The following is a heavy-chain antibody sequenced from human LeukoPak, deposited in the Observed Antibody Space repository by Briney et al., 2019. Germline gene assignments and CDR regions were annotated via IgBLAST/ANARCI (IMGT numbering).Heavy chain of an antibody. V-gene: IGHV4-34*01. CDR3: ARKRAARLGYYYYYMDV. CDR1: GGSFSGYY. J-gene: IGHJ6*03. D-gene: IGHD6-6*01. Sequence: TSETLSLTCAVYGGSFSGYYWSWIRQPPGKGLEWIGEINHSGSTNYNPSLKSRVTISVDTSKNQFSLKLSSVTAADTAVYYCARKRAARLGYYYYYMDVWGKGTTVTVSS. CDR2: INHSGST.